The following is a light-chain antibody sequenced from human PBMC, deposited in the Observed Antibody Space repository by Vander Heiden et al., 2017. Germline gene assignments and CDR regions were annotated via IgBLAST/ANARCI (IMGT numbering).Light chain of an antibody. Sequence: EVVMTQSPATLSVSPGEWATLSCRASQNVNDNLAWYQQKPGQAPSLLIYRASIRTTGIPGRFSGSGSGTEFTLTISSLQSEDFAVYYCQQYNNWPWTFGQGTKVDFK. CDR1: QNVNDN. V-gene: IGKV3-15*01. CDR2: RAS. J-gene: IGKJ1*01. CDR3: QQYNNWPWT.